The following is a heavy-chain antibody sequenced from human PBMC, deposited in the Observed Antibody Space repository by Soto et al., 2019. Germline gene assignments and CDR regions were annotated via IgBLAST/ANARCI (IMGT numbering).Heavy chain of an antibody. CDR3: AKYGAYSVDV. Sequence: SETLSLTCTVSGGSISSGDYYWSWIRQPPGKGLEWIGYIYYGGTTYYNPSLKSRVTISVDTSKNQFSLSLNSVTAADTAVYYCAKYGAYSVDVWGQGTTVTVSS. D-gene: IGHD4-17*01. CDR1: GGSISSGDYY. J-gene: IGHJ6*02. V-gene: IGHV4-30-4*01. CDR2: IYYGGTT.